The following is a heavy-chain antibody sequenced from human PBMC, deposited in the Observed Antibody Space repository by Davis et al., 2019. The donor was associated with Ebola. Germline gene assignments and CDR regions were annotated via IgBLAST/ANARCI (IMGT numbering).Heavy chain of an antibody. CDR1: GFTFSSYW. J-gene: IGHJ5*02. V-gene: IGHV3-7*01. Sequence: GESLKISCAASGFTFSSYWMTWVRQAPGKGLEWVANIKLDGSEKYYVDSVKGRFTISRDNAKNMLYLQMNSLRLEDTAVYYCVRDRPNSCFDPWGQGTLVTVFS. CDR3: VRDRPNSCFDP. CDR2: IKLDGSEK.